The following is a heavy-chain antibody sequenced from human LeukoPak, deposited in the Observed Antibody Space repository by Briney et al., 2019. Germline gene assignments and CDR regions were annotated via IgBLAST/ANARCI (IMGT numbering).Heavy chain of an antibody. CDR1: GFTFSSYS. J-gene: IGHJ4*02. D-gene: IGHD3-9*01. CDR2: ISSSSSYI. Sequence: GGSLRLSCAASGFTFSSYSMNWVRQAPGKGLEWVSSISSSSSYIYYADSVKGRFTISRDNAKNSLYLQMNSLRAEDTAVYYCARTSPTFDWSDYWGQGTLVTVSS. CDR3: ARTSPTFDWSDY. V-gene: IGHV3-21*01.